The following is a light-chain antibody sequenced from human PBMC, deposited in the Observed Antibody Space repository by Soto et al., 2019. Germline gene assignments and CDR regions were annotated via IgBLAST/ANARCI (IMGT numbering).Light chain of an antibody. Sequence: IHVTNSPSTLSSSLSDTVTITCRASQTISSWLAWYQQKPGKAPKLLIYKASTLKSGVPSRFSGSGSGTDFTLTISSLQPEDFAPYYCQHYTCYPKAFGQRTNVAIK. V-gene: IGKV1-5*03. CDR3: QHYTCYPKA. CDR2: KAS. CDR1: QTISSW. J-gene: IGKJ1*01.